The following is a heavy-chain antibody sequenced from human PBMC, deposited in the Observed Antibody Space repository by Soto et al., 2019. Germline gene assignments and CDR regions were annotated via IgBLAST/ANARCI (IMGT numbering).Heavy chain of an antibody. V-gene: IGHV1-18*04. CDR2: ISTYNGNT. Sequence: GXSVEVSCKASGDTFTTYGIRLVRQAPGQGLEWMGWISTYNGNTNYEQKLQGRVTLTTDTLTSTAYMELRSLRSDDTAVYYCARRGAYCGGGTCYHFDDWGQGTLVTVSS. CDR1: GDTFTTYG. CDR3: ARRGAYCGGGTCYHFDD. D-gene: IGHD2-15*01. J-gene: IGHJ4*02.